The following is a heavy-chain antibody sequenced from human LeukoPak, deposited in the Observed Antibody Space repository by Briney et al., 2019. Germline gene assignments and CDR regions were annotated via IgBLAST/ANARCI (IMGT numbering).Heavy chain of an antibody. V-gene: IGHV3-7*01. Sequence: GGSLRLSCAASGFTFRSYLMSWVRQAPGKGLEWVANIKQDGSEKYYVDSVKGRFTISRDNAKNSLYLQMNSLRAEDTAVYYCASDRDYYDSSGYLFDYWGQGTLVTVSS. J-gene: IGHJ4*02. CDR2: IKQDGSEK. D-gene: IGHD3-22*01. CDR1: GFTFRSYL. CDR3: ASDRDYYDSSGYLFDY.